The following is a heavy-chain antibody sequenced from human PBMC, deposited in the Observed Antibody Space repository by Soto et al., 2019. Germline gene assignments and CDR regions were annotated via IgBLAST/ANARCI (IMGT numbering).Heavy chain of an antibody. CDR1: GYTFTSYG. CDR3: ARGRDIVLMVYAQPFFAY. J-gene: IGHJ4*02. CDR2: ISAYNGNT. V-gene: IGHV1-18*01. Sequence: ASVKVSCKASGYTFTSYGISWVRQAPGQGLEWMGWISAYNGNTNYAQKLQGRATMTTDTSTSTAYMELRSLRSDDTAVYYCARGRDIVLMVYAQPFFAYWGQGTLVTVSS. D-gene: IGHD2-8*01.